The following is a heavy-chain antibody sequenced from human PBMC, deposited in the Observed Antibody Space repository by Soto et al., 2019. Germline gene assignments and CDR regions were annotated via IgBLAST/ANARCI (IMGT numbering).Heavy chain of an antibody. CDR2: IIPIFGTA. Sequence: SVKVSCKASGYTFTRYGISWVRQAPGQGLEWMGGIIPIFGTANYAQKFQGRVTITADESTSTAYMELSSLRSEDTAVYYFARASRYSSGWYPRPYFDYWGRGTLVTVSS. D-gene: IGHD6-19*01. CDR3: ARASRYSSGWYPRPYFDY. CDR1: GYTFTRYG. V-gene: IGHV1-69*13. J-gene: IGHJ4*02.